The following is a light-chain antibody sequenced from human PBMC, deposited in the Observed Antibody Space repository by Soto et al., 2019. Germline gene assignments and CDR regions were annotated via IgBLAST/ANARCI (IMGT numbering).Light chain of an antibody. CDR3: QQSYSTPRT. V-gene: IGKV1-39*01. J-gene: IGKJ1*01. CDR2: GAS. Sequence: DIQMTQSPSSLSASVGDRVTITCRASQSISNYLNWYQQKPGKAPNLLIYGASSLQSGVPSRFSGSGSGTDFTLTISSLQPGDFATYYCQQSYSTPRTFGQGTKVEIK. CDR1: QSISNY.